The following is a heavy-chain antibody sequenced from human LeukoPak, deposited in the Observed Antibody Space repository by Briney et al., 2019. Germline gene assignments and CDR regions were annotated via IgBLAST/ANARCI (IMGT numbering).Heavy chain of an antibody. V-gene: IGHV4-34*01. D-gene: IGHD2-2*01. CDR1: GGSFSGYY. J-gene: IGHJ4*02. Sequence: PSETLSLTCAVYGGSFSGYYWSWIRQPPGKGLEWIGEINHSGSTNYNPSLESRVTISVDTSKNQFSLKLSSVTAADTAVYYCARAPSTSLGNDYWGQGALVTVSS. CDR2: INHSGST. CDR3: ARAPSTSLGNDY.